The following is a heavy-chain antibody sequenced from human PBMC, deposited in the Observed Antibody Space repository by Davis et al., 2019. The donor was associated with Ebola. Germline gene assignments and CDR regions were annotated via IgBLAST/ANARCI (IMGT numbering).Heavy chain of an antibody. J-gene: IGHJ4*02. Sequence: GGSLRLSCAASGFIFSRHWMNWVRQAPGKGLEWVANIKEDGIEKYYVDSVKGRFTISRDNAKNSLYLQMNSLRGEDTAVYYCARDRLIDYWGQGTPVTISS. V-gene: IGHV3-7*03. CDR1: GFIFSRHW. CDR3: ARDRLIDY. CDR2: IKEDGIEK.